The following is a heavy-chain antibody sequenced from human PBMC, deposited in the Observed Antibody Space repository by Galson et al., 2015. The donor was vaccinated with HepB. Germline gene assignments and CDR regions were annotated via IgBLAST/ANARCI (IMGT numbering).Heavy chain of an antibody. D-gene: IGHD3-3*01. V-gene: IGHV3-23*01. J-gene: IGHJ4*02. CDR3: AKDLRFLEWLPNFDY. Sequence: SLRLSCAASGFTFSSYAMSWVRQAPGKGLEWVSAISGSGGNTYYADSVKGRFTISRDNSKNTLYLQMNSLRAEDTAVYYCAKDLRFLEWLPNFDYWGQGTLVTVSS. CDR1: GFTFSSYA. CDR2: ISGSGGNT.